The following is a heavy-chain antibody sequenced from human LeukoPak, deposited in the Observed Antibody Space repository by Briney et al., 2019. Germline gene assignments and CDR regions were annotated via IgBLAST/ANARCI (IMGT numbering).Heavy chain of an antibody. Sequence: SETLSLTCAVSGYSISSGYYWGWIRQPPGKGLEWIGSIYHSGSTNYNPSLKSRVTISVDTSKNQFSLKLSSVTAADTAVYYCASYEGCSSTSCYRVDYYYYYMDIWGKGTTVTVSS. D-gene: IGHD2-2*02. CDR1: GYSISSGYY. CDR3: ASYEGCSSTSCYRVDYYYYYMDI. V-gene: IGHV4-38-2*01. J-gene: IGHJ6*03. CDR2: IYHSGST.